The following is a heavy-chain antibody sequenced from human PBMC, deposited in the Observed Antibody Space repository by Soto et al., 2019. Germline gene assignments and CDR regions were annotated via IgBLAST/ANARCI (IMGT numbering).Heavy chain of an antibody. CDR1: GYTFTSYG. D-gene: IGHD3-22*01. V-gene: IGHV1-18*01. CDR2: ISAYNGNT. CDR3: ARDRYLITTTILVMGDAFDI. J-gene: IGHJ3*02. Sequence: QVQLVQSGAEVKKPGASVKVSCKASGYTFTSYGISWVRQAPGQGLEWMGWISAYNGNTNYAQKLQGRVTMTTDTATSTAYMELRSLRSDDTAVYYCARDRYLITTTILVMGDAFDIWGQGTMVTVSS.